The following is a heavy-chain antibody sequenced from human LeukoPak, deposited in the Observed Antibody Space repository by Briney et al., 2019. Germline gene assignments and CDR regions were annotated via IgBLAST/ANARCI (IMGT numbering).Heavy chain of an antibody. CDR3: AKNEAMGTYGMDV. J-gene: IGHJ6*02. CDR2: IIPILGIA. CDR1: GGTFSSYT. D-gene: IGHD5-18*01. Sequence: SVKVSCKASGGTFSSYTISWVRQAPGQGLEWMGRIIPILGIANYAQKFQGRVTITADKSTSTAYMELSSLRSEDTAVYYCAKNEAMGTYGMDVWGQGTTVTVSS. V-gene: IGHV1-69*02.